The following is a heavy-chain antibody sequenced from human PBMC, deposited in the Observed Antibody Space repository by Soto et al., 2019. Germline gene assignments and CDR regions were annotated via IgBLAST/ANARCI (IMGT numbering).Heavy chain of an antibody. Sequence: QVQLVESGGGVVQPGRSLRLSCAASGFTFSSYGMHWVRQAPGKGLEWVAVIWYDGSNKYYADSVKGRFTISRDNSKNTPYLQMNSLRAEDTAVYYCARDPLNYYGSGSGDAFDIWGQGTMVTVSS. V-gene: IGHV3-33*01. CDR1: GFTFSSYG. CDR3: ARDPLNYYGSGSGDAFDI. D-gene: IGHD3-10*01. J-gene: IGHJ3*02. CDR2: IWYDGSNK.